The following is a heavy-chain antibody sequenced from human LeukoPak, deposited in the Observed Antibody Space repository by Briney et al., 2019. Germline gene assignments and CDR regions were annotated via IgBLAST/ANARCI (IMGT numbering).Heavy chain of an antibody. D-gene: IGHD6-13*01. Sequence: ASVKVTCKASGYTFTGYYIHWVRQPPGQGLEWMGWINPNSGGTNYAQKFQGRVTMTRDTSISTAYMDRSRLNSDDTSLYYCARGSWYYFDYWGEGTLVTVSS. J-gene: IGHJ4*02. CDR3: ARGSWYYFDY. V-gene: IGHV1-2*02. CDR2: INPNSGGT. CDR1: GYTFTGYY.